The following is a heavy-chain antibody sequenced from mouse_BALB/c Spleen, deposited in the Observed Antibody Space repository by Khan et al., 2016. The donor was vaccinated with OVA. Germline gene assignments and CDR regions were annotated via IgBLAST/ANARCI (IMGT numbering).Heavy chain of an antibody. CDR3: ARDYGSLYWYFDV. D-gene: IGHD1-1*01. J-gene: IGHJ1*01. Sequence: EVELVESGPGLVKPSQTVSLTCTVTGISITSGNYRWSWIRQFPGNKLEWIGNIYYSGTVTHNPSLTSRTTITRDTSKNQFFLEMNSLTAEDAATYSCARDYGSLYWYFDVWGAGTTVTVSS. V-gene: IGHV3-5*02. CDR2: IYYSGTV. CDR1: GISITSGNYR.